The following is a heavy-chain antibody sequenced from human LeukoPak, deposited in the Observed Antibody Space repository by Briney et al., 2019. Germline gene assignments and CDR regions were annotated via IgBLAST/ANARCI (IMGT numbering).Heavy chain of an antibody. Sequence: PGGSLRLSCAASGFTFSNAWMSWVRQAPGKGLEWVGRIKSKTDGGTTDYAAPVKGRFTISRDDSKNTPYLQMNSLKTEDTAVYYCTTVHRYCSSTSCLRFDYWGQGTLVTVSS. D-gene: IGHD2-2*01. CDR3: TTVHRYCSSTSCLRFDY. V-gene: IGHV3-15*01. J-gene: IGHJ4*02. CDR2: IKSKTDGGTT. CDR1: GFTFSNAW.